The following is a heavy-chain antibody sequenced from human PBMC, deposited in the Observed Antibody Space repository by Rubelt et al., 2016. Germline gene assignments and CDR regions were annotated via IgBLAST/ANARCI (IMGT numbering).Heavy chain of an antibody. CDR2: LFPIFGTP. Sequence: QVQLVQSGAEVKKPGSSVKVSCKASGGTFSSYAFSWVRQAPGQGPEWMGGLFPIFGTPHYAQNLKGRVTITADEFPGTVFMELGSLASDDTAVYYCAGGVGRDWYDPWGQGALVTVSS. CDR3: AGGVGRDWYDP. D-gene: IGHD3-16*01. V-gene: IGHV1-69*01. CDR1: GGTFSSYA. J-gene: IGHJ5*02.